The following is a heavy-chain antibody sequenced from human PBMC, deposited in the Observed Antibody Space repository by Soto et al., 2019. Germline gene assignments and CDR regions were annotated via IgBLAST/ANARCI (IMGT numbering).Heavy chain of an antibody. D-gene: IGHD2-21*02. CDR1: GFSLSTSGVG. J-gene: IGHJ6*02. CDR2: IYWDDDK. Sequence: CGPTLVNPTQTLTLTCTFSGFSLSTSGVGVGWIRQPPGKALEWLALIYWDDDKRYSPSLRSRLTINKDTSKNQVVLTMTNMDPVDTATYYCIQSRCGGDCLQSYASHYYYGMDVWGQGTTVTVSS. V-gene: IGHV2-5*02. CDR3: IQSRCGGDCLQSYASHYYYGMDV.